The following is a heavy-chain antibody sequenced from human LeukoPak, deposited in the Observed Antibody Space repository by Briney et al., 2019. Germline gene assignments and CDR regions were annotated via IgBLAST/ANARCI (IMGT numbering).Heavy chain of an antibody. CDR1: GGSVSSGSYY. CDR3: ARGGTRFDY. J-gene: IGHJ4*02. D-gene: IGHD1-1*01. V-gene: IGHV4-61*01. Sequence: SSETLSLTCTVSGGSVSSGSYYWSWIRQPPGKGLEWIGYIYYSGSTNYNPSLKSRVTISVDTSKNQFSLKLSSVTAADTAVYYCARGGTRFDYWGQGTLVTVSS. CDR2: IYYSGST.